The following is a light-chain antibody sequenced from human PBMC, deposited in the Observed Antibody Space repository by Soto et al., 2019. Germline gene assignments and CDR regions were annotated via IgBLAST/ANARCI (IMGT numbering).Light chain of an antibody. CDR1: QSVNNN. V-gene: IGKV3-15*01. CDR3: QQYNDWPPIT. Sequence: EIMMTQSPATLSVSPGERATLSCRASQSVNNNLAWYQQKPGQVPRLLIYYASTRATGIPARFSGSGSGTEFTLTISSLQSEDFALSYCQQYNDWPPITFGQGTRLEIK. CDR2: YAS. J-gene: IGKJ5*01.